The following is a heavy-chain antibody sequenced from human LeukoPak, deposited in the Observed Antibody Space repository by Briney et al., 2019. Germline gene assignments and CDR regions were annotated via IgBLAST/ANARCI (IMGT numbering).Heavy chain of an antibody. D-gene: IGHD2-2*01. V-gene: IGHV1-18*01. Sequence: ASVKVSCKASGYTFTSYGISWVRQAPGQGLEWMGWISAYNGNTNYAQKLQGRVTMTTDTSTSTAYMELRSLRSDDTAVYYCARDRSPYCSSTSCSIAYWGQGTLVTVSS. CDR2: ISAYNGNT. J-gene: IGHJ4*02. CDR3: ARDRSPYCSSTSCSIAY. CDR1: GYTFTSYG.